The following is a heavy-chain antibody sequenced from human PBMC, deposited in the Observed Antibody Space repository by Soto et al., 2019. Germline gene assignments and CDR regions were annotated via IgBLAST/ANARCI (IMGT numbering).Heavy chain of an antibody. CDR1: GGSISPYF. CDR3: ARDGGYTGYEQGNPLDI. Sequence: QVQLQESGPGLVKPSETLSLTCTVSGGSISPYFWSWIRQPAGKGLEWIGRMYATGTTNYNPSLKSRVSMSIDTSENQFSLKLRSVTAADTAVYYCARDGGYTGYEQGNPLDIWGQGTMVSVSS. J-gene: IGHJ3*02. CDR2: MYATGTT. D-gene: IGHD5-12*01. V-gene: IGHV4-4*07.